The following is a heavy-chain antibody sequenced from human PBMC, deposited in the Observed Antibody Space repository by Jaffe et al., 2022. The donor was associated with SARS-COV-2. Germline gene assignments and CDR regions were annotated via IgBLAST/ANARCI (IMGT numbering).Heavy chain of an antibody. CDR2: ITWNSGSM. CDR1: GFTFDDYA. Sequence: EVQLVESGGGLVQPGRSLRLSCAASGFTFDDYAIHWVRQAPGKGLEWVSGITWNSGSMAYADSVKGRFTISRDNAKNSLYLQMNSLRPEDTALYYCAKAEGGTAAGGGWYVDVWGKGTTVTVSS. V-gene: IGHV3-9*01. CDR3: AKAEGGTAAGGGWYVDV. D-gene: IGHD6-13*01. J-gene: IGHJ6*03.